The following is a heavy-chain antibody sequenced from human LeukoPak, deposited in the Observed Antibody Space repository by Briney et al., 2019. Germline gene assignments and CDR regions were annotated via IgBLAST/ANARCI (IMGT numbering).Heavy chain of an antibody. CDR1: GFTVSTNY. D-gene: IGHD3-10*01. CDR2: LYSGSDT. V-gene: IGHV3-53*01. Sequence: GGSLRLSCAASGFTVSTNYMNWVRQAPGKGLEWVSILYSGSDTYYADSVKGRFTISRDSSKNILSLQMNNLRAEDTAVYYCARVGDHFHWYLDLWGHGTLVTVSS. J-gene: IGHJ2*01. CDR3: ARVGDHFHWYLDL.